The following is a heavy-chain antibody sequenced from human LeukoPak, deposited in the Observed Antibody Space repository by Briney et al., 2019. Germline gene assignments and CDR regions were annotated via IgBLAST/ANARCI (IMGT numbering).Heavy chain of an antibody. Sequence: SETLSLTCTVSGGSISSSSYYWGWIRQPPGKGLEWIGSIYYSGSTYYNPSLKSRVTISVDTSKNQFSLKLSSVTAADTAVYYCARFKAFYDILTGGIDPWGQGTLVTVSS. CDR1: GGSISSSSYY. CDR3: ARFKAFYDILTGGIDP. D-gene: IGHD3-9*01. J-gene: IGHJ5*02. V-gene: IGHV4-39*07. CDR2: IYYSGST.